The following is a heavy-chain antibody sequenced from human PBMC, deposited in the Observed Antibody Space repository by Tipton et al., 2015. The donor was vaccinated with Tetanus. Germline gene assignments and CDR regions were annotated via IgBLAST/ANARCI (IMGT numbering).Heavy chain of an antibody. CDR3: KRGSAGSGYPPDY. CDR2: IVGSGATP. V-gene: IGHV3-23*01. CDR1: SSSSYY. Sequence: SSSSYYWGWIRQPPGKGLEWVSGIVGSGATPYYADSVKGRFTISRDDSKNTLYLQMSSLRVEDTAVYYCKRGSAGSGYPPDYWGQGTLVTVSS. D-gene: IGHD3-22*01. J-gene: IGHJ4*02.